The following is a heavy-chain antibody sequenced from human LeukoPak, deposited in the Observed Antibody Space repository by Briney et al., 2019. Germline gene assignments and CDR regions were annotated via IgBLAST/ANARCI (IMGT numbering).Heavy chain of an antibody. CDR1: GFTFRSYT. D-gene: IGHD5-24*01. CDR3: ARDDGYVGDY. J-gene: IGHJ4*02. Sequence: GGSLRLSYAASGFTFRSYTMNWVRQAPGKGLEWVSSISSSSSYIYYADSVKGRFTISRDNAKNSLYLQINSLTAEDTAVYYCARDDGYVGDYWGQGTLVTVSS. V-gene: IGHV3-21*01. CDR2: ISSSSSYI.